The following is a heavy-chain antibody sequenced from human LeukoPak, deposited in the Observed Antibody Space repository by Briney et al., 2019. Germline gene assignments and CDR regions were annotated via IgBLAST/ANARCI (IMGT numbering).Heavy chain of an antibody. CDR2: VHYSGST. CDR3: AGRSAVAGRGRFDP. J-gene: IGHJ5*02. CDR1: GGSIRSTSYY. D-gene: IGHD6-19*01. Sequence: SETLSLTCTVSGGSIRSTSYYWGWIRQPPGKGLEWLGSVHYSGSTYDNPSLKSRVTISVDTSKNQFSLKLISVTAADTAVYCCAGRSAVAGRGRFDPWGQGTLVTVSS. V-gene: IGHV4-39*01.